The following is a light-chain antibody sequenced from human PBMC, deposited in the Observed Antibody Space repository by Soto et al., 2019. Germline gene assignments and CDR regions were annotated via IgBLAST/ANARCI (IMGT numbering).Light chain of an antibody. Sequence: QSVLTQPPSASGTPGQRVTISCSGSSSNIGSNYVYWYQQLPGTAPKLLIYRNNQRPSGVPDRFSGSKSGTSASLAIGGLRSEDEADYYCAAWDDSLSGGVFGTGTKLTVL. J-gene: IGLJ1*01. CDR2: RNN. CDR3: AAWDDSLSGGV. V-gene: IGLV1-47*01. CDR1: SSNIGSNY.